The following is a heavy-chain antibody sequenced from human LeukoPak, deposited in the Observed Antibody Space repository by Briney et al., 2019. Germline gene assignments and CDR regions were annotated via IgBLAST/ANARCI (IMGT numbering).Heavy chain of an antibody. CDR2: INAGNGNT. Sequence: ASVKVSCKASGYTFTGDYIYWVRQAPGQGLEWMEWINAGNGNTKYSQEFQGRVTITRDTSASTAYMELSSLRSEDMAVYYCARGFTGHFDYWGQGTLVTVSS. J-gene: IGHJ4*02. CDR3: ARGFTGHFDY. D-gene: IGHD3-9*01. V-gene: IGHV1-3*03. CDR1: GYTFTGDY.